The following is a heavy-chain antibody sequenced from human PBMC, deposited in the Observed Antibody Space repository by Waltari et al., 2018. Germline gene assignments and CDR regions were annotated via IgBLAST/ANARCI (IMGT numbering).Heavy chain of an antibody. Sequence: QVQLQESGPRLVEPWETLSLTCRISGVSISDYSWSWIRPPAGKGLEFIGRVYTTGTTDYNPSLRSRATVSVDKSKNHFSLSLTSVTAADTAIYYCARGYSDDGGEYFQHWGQGTLVSVSS. CDR1: GVSISDYS. CDR2: VYTTGTT. D-gene: IGHD3-16*01. V-gene: IGHV4-4*07. CDR3: ARGYSDDGGEYFQH. J-gene: IGHJ1*01.